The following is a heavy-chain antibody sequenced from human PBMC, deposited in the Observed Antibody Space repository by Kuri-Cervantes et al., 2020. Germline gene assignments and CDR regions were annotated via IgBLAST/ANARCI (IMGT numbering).Heavy chain of an antibody. Sequence: GESLKISCAASGFTFSSYGMHWVRQAPGKGLEWVAFIRYDGSHKYYVDSVKGRFTISRDNSKNTLYLQMNSLRAEDTAVYYCAKDGLYSNGWWSYMDVWGKGTTVTVSS. V-gene: IGHV3-30*02. CDR2: IRYDGSHK. J-gene: IGHJ6*03. CDR1: GFTFSSYG. CDR3: AKDGLYSNGWWSYMDV. D-gene: IGHD4-11*01.